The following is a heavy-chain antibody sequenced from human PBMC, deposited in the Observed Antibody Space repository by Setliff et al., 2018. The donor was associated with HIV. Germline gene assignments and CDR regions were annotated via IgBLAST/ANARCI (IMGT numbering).Heavy chain of an antibody. CDR1: GDSISSRFH. CDR2: AHSSGNT. V-gene: IGHV4-39*01. Sequence: SETLSLTCTVSGDSISSRFHWGWIRQPPGKGLEWIAIAHSSGNTYYNPSLESRVSIAVDMSKSQLSLNLTSVTAADTAVYYCARQAGTYWGFVYYMDVCGKGTTVT. J-gene: IGHJ6*03. D-gene: IGHD7-27*01. CDR3: ARQAGTYWGFVYYMDV.